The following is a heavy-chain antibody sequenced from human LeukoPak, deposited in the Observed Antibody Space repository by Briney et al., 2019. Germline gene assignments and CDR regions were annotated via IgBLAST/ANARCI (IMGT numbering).Heavy chain of an antibody. CDR2: ISAYNGNT. CDR3: ASPSHCSSTSCLEFDY. CDR1: GYTFTSYG. J-gene: IGHJ4*02. Sequence: ASVKVSCKASGYTFTSYGISWVQQAPGQGLEWMGWISAYNGNTNYAQKLQGRVTMTTDTSTSTAYMELRSLRSDDTAVYYCASPSHCSSTSCLEFDYWGQGTLVTVSS. D-gene: IGHD2-2*01. V-gene: IGHV1-18*01.